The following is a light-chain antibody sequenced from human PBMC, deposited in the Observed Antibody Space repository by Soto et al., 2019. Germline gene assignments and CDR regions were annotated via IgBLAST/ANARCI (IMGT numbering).Light chain of an antibody. J-gene: IGLJ1*01. V-gene: IGLV2-14*03. CDR3: SSYTTRNTGV. CDR1: SSDIGAYNY. Sequence: QSSLTQPASVSGSPGQSITISCAGTSSDIGAYNYVSWYQHLPGKAPKLIIYDVVTRPSGISTRFSASKSGNTASLTISGLQAKDEADYYCSSYTTRNTGVFGTGTKVTVL. CDR2: DVV.